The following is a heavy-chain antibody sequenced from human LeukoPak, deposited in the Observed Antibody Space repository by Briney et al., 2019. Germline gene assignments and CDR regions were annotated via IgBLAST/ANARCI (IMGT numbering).Heavy chain of an antibody. CDR3: AKDPSSGWYYFDY. V-gene: IGHV3-23*01. J-gene: IGHJ4*02. Sequence: GGSLRLSCAASGFTFSSYTMSWVRQAPGKGLEWVSAISGSGGSTYYADSVKGRFTISRDNSKNTLYLQMNSLRAEDTAVYYCAKDPSSGWYYFDYWGQGTLVTVSS. CDR2: ISGSGGST. CDR1: GFTFSSYT. D-gene: IGHD6-19*01.